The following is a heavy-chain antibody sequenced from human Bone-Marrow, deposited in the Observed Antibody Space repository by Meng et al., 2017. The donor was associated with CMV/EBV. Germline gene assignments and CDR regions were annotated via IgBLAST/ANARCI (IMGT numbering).Heavy chain of an antibody. CDR2: INPSGGST. D-gene: IGHD6-6*01. CDR3: ARDHRKQLPGDDYYYYGMDV. V-gene: IGHV1-46*01. J-gene: IGHJ6*02. Sequence: ASVKVSCKASGYTFTSYYMHWVRQAPGQGLEWMGIINPSGGSTSYAQKFQGRVTMTRDTSTSTVYMELSRLRSDDTAVYYCARDHRKQLPGDDYYYYGMDVWGQGTTVIVSS. CDR1: GYTFTSYY.